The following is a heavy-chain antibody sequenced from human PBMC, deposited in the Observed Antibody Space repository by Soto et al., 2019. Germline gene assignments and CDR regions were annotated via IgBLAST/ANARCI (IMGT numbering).Heavy chain of an antibody. V-gene: IGHV1-69*01. CDR1: GGTFSTYT. Sequence: QVQLVQSGTEVKKPGSSVKVSCKASGGTFSTYTISWLRQAPGQGPEWLGGIFPTFGAANYAQKFQGRLTITAHESTTTAYMELSSLRSEDTAVYYCARDEGNNNVAFGIWGQGTMITVSS. CDR3: ARDEGNNNVAFGI. D-gene: IGHD2-8*01. J-gene: IGHJ3*02. CDR2: IFPTFGAA.